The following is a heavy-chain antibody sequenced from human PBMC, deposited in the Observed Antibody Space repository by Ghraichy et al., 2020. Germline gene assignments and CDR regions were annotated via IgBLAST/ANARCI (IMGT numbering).Heavy chain of an antibody. V-gene: IGHV4-4*09. Sequence: SETLSLTCTVSGGSISSYYWSWIRQPPGKGLEWIGYIYTSGSTNYNPSLKSRVTISVDTSKNQFSLKLSSVTAADTAVYYCARGDSSGWYHYYYGMDVWGQGTTVTVSS. CDR1: GGSISSYY. CDR3: ARGDSSGWYHYYYGMDV. D-gene: IGHD6-19*01. J-gene: IGHJ6*02. CDR2: IYTSGST.